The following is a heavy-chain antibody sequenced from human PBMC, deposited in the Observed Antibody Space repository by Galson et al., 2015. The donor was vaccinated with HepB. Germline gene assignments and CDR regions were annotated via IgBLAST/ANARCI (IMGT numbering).Heavy chain of an antibody. CDR2: ISSSSSTI. CDR1: GFTFSSYS. V-gene: IGHV3-48*02. J-gene: IGHJ4*02. Sequence: SLRLSCAASGFTFSSYSMNWVRQAPGKGLEWVSYISSSSSTIYYADSVKGRFTISRDNAKNSLYLQMNSLRDEDTAVYYCARGFASDDDYGDYGARTNYFDYWGQGTLVTVSS. D-gene: IGHD4-17*01. CDR3: ARGFASDDDYGDYGARTNYFDY.